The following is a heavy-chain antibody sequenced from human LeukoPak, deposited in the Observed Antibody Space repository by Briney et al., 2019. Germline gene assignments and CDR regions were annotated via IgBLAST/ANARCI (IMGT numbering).Heavy chain of an antibody. D-gene: IGHD4-17*01. CDR2: IRSKAYGGTT. Sequence: GGSLRLSCTASGFTFGDYAMSWFRQAPGKGLEWVGFIRSKAYGGTTEYAASVKGRFTISRDDSKSIAHLQMNSLKTEDTAVYYCTRGVVGYGDYSYFDYWGQGTLVTVSS. CDR1: GFTFGDYA. J-gene: IGHJ4*02. CDR3: TRGVVGYGDYSYFDY. V-gene: IGHV3-49*03.